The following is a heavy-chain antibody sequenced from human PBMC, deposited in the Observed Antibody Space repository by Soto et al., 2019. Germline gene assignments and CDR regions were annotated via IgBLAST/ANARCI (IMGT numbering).Heavy chain of an antibody. V-gene: IGHV4-61*01. CDR1: GGSVSSGSYY. CDR3: ARGGITYYYDSSGYYSYYFDY. D-gene: IGHD3-22*01. Sequence: QVQLQESGPGLVKPSETLSLTCTVSGGSVSSGSYYWSWIRQPPGKGLEWIGYIYYSGSTNYNPSLKSRVTISVDTSKNQFSLKLSSVTAADTAVYYCARGGITYYYDSSGYYSYYFDYWGQGTLVTVSS. CDR2: IYYSGST. J-gene: IGHJ4*02.